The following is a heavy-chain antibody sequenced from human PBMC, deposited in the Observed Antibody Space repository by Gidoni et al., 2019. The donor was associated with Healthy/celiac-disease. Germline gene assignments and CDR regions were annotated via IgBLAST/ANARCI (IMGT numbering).Heavy chain of an antibody. CDR2: IYPGDADT. CDR3: ARKGASYYDAFDI. D-gene: IGHD3-10*01. J-gene: IGHJ3*02. Sequence: EVQLVQSGAEVKKPGESLKISCKGSGYSFTSSWIGWVRQMPGKGLVWMGIIYPGDADTRYSPSFQGQVTISADKSISTAYLQWSSLKASDTAMYYCARKGASYYDAFDIWGQGTMVTVSS. V-gene: IGHV5-51*01. CDR1: GYSFTSSW.